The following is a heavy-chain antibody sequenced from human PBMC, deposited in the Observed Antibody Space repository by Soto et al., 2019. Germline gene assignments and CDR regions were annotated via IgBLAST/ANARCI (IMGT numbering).Heavy chain of an antibody. J-gene: IGHJ5*02. CDR1: GFTFSNYG. CDR3: ARDRAVTTRNWFDP. V-gene: IGHV3-33*01. CDR2: IWYDGSNK. Sequence: AGGSLRLSCAASGFTFSNYGMHWVRQAPGKGLEWVAVIWYDGSNKYYADSVKGRFTISRDNSKNTLYLQMNSLRAEDTAVYYCARDRAVTTRNWFDPWGQGTLVTVSS. D-gene: IGHD4-17*01.